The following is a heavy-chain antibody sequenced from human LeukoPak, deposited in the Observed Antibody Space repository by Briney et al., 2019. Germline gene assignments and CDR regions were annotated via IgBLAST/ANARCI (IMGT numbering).Heavy chain of an antibody. Sequence: GESLKIPCKGSGYTFTGYWIAWVRQMPGKGLEWMGIIHPADSETRYSPSFQDQVTLSADRSTSAAYLQWSSLKASDTAMYYCARHVRRLQLSRQYYYYMDVWGKGTTVTVSS. J-gene: IGHJ6*03. V-gene: IGHV5-51*01. CDR3: ARHVRRLQLSRQYYYYMDV. CDR1: GYTFTGYW. CDR2: IHPADSET. D-gene: IGHD5-24*01.